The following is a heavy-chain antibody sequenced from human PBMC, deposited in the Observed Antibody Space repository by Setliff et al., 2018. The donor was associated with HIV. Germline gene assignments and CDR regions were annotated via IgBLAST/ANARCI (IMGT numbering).Heavy chain of an antibody. CDR3: ARATSAKTYYYDSSGYSYAFDI. J-gene: IGHJ3*02. Sequence: PSETLSLTCTVSGGSISSSSDYWGWIRQPPGKGLEWIGSFYYSGSTYYNPSLRSRVTISGDTSKKQFSLKLSSVTAADTAVYYCARATSAKTYYYDSSGYSYAFDIWGQGTMVTVSS. V-gene: IGHV4-39*07. CDR2: FYYSGST. D-gene: IGHD3-22*01. CDR1: GGSISSSSDY.